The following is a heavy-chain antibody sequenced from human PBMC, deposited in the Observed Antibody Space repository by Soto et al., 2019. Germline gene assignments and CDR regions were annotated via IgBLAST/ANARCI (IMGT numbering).Heavy chain of an antibody. V-gene: IGHV4-30-2*01. CDR3: ARVPGL. CDR1: GGSISSGDYS. CDR2: IYHSGST. Sequence: LQLQASGSGLVKPSQTLSLTCAVSGGSISSGDYSWSWIRQPPGKGLEWIGYIYHSGSTYYNPSLKSLVTISVDRSTNQFSLKLSSITAADTAVYYCARVPGLWGRGTLVTVSS. J-gene: IGHJ2*01.